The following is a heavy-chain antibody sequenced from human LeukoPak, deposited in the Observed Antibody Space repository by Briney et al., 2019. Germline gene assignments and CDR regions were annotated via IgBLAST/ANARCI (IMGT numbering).Heavy chain of an antibody. Sequence: SVKVSCKASGGTFSSYAISLVRQAPGQGLEWMGGIIPIFGTANYAQKFQGRVTITADESTSTAYMELSSLRSEDTAVYYCARDFSSWYERPHTGFDYWGQGTLVTVSS. CDR2: IIPIFGTA. V-gene: IGHV1-69*13. CDR1: GGTFSSYA. J-gene: IGHJ4*02. D-gene: IGHD6-13*01. CDR3: ARDFSSWYERPHTGFDY.